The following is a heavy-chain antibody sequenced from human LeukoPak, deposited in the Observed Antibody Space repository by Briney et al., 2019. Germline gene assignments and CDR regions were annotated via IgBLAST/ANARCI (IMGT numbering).Heavy chain of an antibody. Sequence: SETLSLTCAVYGGSFSGYYWSWIRQPPGKGLEWIGEINHSGSTNYNPSLKSRVTISVDTSKNQFSLKLSSVTAADTAIYYCAKDLIVSGKYWGFFDYWGQGTLVTVSS. V-gene: IGHV4-34*01. D-gene: IGHD3-16*01. CDR2: INHSGST. J-gene: IGHJ4*02. CDR3: AKDLIVSGKYWGFFDY. CDR1: GGSFSGYY.